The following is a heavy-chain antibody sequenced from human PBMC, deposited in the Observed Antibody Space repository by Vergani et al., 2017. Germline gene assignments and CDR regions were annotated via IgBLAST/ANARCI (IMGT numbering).Heavy chain of an antibody. CDR2: IYYSGST. CDR3: ARARRTYYYGSGSYGPFDY. Sequence: QVQLQESGPGLVKPSQTLSLTCTVSGGSISSGDYYWSWIRQPPGKGLEWIGYIYYSGSTYYNPSLKSRVTISVDTSKNQFSLKLSSVTAADTALYYCARARRTYYYGSGSYGPFDYWGQGTLVTVSS. CDR1: GGSISSGDYY. D-gene: IGHD3-10*01. V-gene: IGHV4-30-4*01. J-gene: IGHJ4*02.